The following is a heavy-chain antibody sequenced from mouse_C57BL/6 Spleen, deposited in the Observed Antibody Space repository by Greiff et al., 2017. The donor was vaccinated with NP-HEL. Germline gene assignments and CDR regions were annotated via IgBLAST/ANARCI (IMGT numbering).Heavy chain of an antibody. CDR2: IYPGDGDT. J-gene: IGHJ4*01. CDR1: GYAFSSYW. D-gene: IGHD1-2*01. V-gene: IGHV1-80*01. Sequence: VQRVESGAELVKPGASVKISCKASGYAFSSYWMNWVKQRPGKGLEWIGQIYPGDGDTNYNGKFKGKATLTADKSSSTAYMQLSSLTSEDSAVYFCASGWVITRGYAMDYWGQGTSVTVSS. CDR3: ASGWVITRGYAMDY.